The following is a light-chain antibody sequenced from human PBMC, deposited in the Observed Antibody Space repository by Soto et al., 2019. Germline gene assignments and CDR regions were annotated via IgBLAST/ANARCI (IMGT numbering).Light chain of an antibody. CDR3: QQRSNWPFT. J-gene: IGKJ3*01. CDR1: QSVSSY. Sequence: EIVLTQSPATLSLSPGERATLSCRASQSVSSYLAWYQQKPGQAPRLLIYDASNRATGIPARFSGSGSGTDFTLTISSLEPEDFAGYYCQQRSNWPFTFVPGTKVDIK. V-gene: IGKV3-11*01. CDR2: DAS.